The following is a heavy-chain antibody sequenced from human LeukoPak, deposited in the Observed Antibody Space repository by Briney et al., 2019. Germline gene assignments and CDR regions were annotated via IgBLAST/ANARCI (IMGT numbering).Heavy chain of an antibody. CDR3: ATDSSGWAFDY. J-gene: IGHJ4*02. CDR1: GYTFPSRG. Sequence: ASVKVSCKTSGYTFPSRGISWVRQAPGKGLEWMGGFDPEDGETIYAQKFQGRVTMTEDTSTDTAYMELSSLRSEDTAVYYCATDSSGWAFDYWGQGTLVTVSS. V-gene: IGHV1-24*01. CDR2: FDPEDGET. D-gene: IGHD6-19*01.